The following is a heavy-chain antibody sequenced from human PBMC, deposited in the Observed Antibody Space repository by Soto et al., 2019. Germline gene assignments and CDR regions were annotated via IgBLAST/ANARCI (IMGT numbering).Heavy chain of an antibody. D-gene: IGHD2-15*01. Sequence: QLQLQESGPGLVKPSETLSLTCTVSGGSISSSSYYWGWIRQPPGKGLEWIGSIYYSGSTYYNPSLKSRVTIFVDTSKNQFPLKLSSVTAADTAVYYSARNLGYCSGGSCYSGVRWFDPWGQGTLVIVCS. CDR1: GGSISSSSYY. J-gene: IGHJ5*02. CDR3: ARNLGYCSGGSCYSGVRWFDP. V-gene: IGHV4-39*01. CDR2: IYYSGST.